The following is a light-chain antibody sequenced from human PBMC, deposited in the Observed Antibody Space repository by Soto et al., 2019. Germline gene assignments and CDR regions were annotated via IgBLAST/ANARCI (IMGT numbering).Light chain of an antibody. J-gene: IGKJ5*01. CDR1: QSFSSTY. CDR2: GAS. V-gene: IGKV3-20*01. CDR3: QQYGSSPIT. Sequence: EIVLTQSPGTLSLSPGERATLSCRASQSFSSTYLAWYQQKPGQAPRLLVYGASSRATGIPDRFSGFGSGKDFPITISRLEPEDFAVYFYQQYGSSPITFGQGTRLDI.